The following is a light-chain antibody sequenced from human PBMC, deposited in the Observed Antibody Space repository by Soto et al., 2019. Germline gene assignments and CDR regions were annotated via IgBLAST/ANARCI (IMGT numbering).Light chain of an antibody. J-gene: IGKJ2*01. CDR3: QQYSRYYT. Sequence: DIQMTQSPSTLSASVGDRITITCRASQSISNWLAWYQQKPGKAPKLLLFDASILESGVPSRFSGSGSGTAFTLTISSLQPDDFSTYYCQQYSRYYTFGEGTKVEIK. V-gene: IGKV1-5*01. CDR2: DAS. CDR1: QSISNW.